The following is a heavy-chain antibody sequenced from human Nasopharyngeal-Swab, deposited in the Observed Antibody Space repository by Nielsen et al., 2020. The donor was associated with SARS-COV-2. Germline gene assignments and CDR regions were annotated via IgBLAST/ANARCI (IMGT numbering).Heavy chain of an antibody. CDR1: GCTFNRLA. V-gene: IGHV3-23*01. CDR2: MSNNGDTT. J-gene: IGHJ3*01. Sequence: GESLKISCEASGCTFNRLAMSWVRQAPGQGLEWVAGMSNNGDTTYYADSVEGRFTISRDNSKHKMFLQMNNLRTDETAVYYCATAGRDISATNDFHLWGPGTLVPVSS. CDR3: ATAGRDISATNDFHL. D-gene: IGHD3-9*01.